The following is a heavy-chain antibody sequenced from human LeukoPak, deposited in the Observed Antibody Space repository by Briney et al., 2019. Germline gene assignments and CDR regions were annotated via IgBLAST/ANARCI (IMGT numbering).Heavy chain of an antibody. D-gene: IGHD2-21*01. J-gene: IGHJ4*02. CDR2: IYYSGST. CDR3: EGVVIANEFDY. Sequence: TTSETLSLTCTVSGGSISSSSYYWGWIRQPPGKGLEWIGSIYYSGSTYYNPSLKSRVTISVDTSKNQFSLKLSSVTAADAAVYYCEGVVIANEFDYWGQGTLVTVSS. V-gene: IGHV4-39*03. CDR1: GGSISSSSYY.